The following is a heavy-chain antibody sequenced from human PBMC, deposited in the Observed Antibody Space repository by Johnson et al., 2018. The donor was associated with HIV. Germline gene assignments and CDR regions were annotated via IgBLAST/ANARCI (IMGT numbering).Heavy chain of an antibody. V-gene: IGHV3-30*02. CDR1: AFTFCSYG. CDR3: AKDYYDSSGDAFDI. J-gene: IGHJ3*02. CDR2: IRYDGSNK. D-gene: IGHD3-22*01. Sequence: QVQLVESGGGVVQPGWSLRLSCAASAFTFCSYGMHWVRQAPGKGLEWVAFIRYDGSNKYYADSVQGRFTISRDNSKNTLYLQMNSLRAEDTAVYYCAKDYYDSSGDAFDIWCQGTMVTVSS.